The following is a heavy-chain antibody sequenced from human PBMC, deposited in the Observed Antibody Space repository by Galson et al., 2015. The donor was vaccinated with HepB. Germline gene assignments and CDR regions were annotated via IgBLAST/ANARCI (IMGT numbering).Heavy chain of an antibody. CDR1: GGSFSGYY. V-gene: IGHV4-34*01. Sequence: SETLSLTCAVYGGSFSGYYWSWIRQPPGKGLEWIGEINHSGSTNYNPSLKSRVTISVDTSKNQISLKLSSVTAAETAVYYCARTGDSSGYYFAVYVYWGQGTLVTVSS. CDR2: INHSGST. D-gene: IGHD3-22*01. CDR3: ARTGDSSGYYFAVYVY. J-gene: IGHJ4*02.